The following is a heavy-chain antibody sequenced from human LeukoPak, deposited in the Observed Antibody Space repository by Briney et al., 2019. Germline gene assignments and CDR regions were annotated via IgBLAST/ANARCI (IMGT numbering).Heavy chain of an antibody. V-gene: IGHV4-61*08. CDR2: IYYSGST. CDR1: GGSISSDAYY. J-gene: IGHJ4*02. Sequence: KTSETLSLTCTVSGGSISSDAYYWSWIRQLPGKGLEWIGYIYYSGSTNYNPSLKSRVTISLDTSKNQFSLKVSSVTAADTAVYYCARHSSGYLSYFDYWGQGTLVPVSS. D-gene: IGHD3-22*01. CDR3: ARHSSGYLSYFDY.